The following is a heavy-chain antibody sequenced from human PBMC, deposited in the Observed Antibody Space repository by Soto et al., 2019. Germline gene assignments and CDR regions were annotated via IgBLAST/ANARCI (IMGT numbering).Heavy chain of an antibody. CDR3: AKELRFLEWLSYPDY. CDR2: ISYDGSNK. D-gene: IGHD3-3*01. V-gene: IGHV3-30*18. Sequence: PGGSLRLSCAASGFTFSSYGMHWVRQAPGKGLEWVAVISYDGSNKYYADSVKGRFTISRDNSKNTLYLQMNSLRAEDTAVYYCAKELRFLEWLSYPDYWGQGTLVTVS. CDR1: GFTFSSYG. J-gene: IGHJ4*02.